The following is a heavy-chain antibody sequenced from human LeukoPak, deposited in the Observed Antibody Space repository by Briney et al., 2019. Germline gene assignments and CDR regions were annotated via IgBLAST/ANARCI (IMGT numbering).Heavy chain of an antibody. J-gene: IGHJ1*01. CDR1: GGSISSYY. Sequence: SETLSLTCTVSGGSISSYYWSWIRQPPGKGLEWIGYIYYSGSTNYNPSLKSRVTISVDTSKNQFSLKLSSVTAADTAVYYCAGTLAAAGPEYFQHWGQGTLVTVSS. V-gene: IGHV4-59*01. D-gene: IGHD6-13*01. CDR3: AGTLAAAGPEYFQH. CDR2: IYYSGST.